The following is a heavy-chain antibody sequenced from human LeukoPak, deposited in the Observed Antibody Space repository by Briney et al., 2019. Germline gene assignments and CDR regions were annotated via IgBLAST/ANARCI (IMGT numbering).Heavy chain of an antibody. J-gene: IGHJ4*02. Sequence: GASVKVSCKASGYNLMDHALHWVRQAPGQGLEWMGWIKFEDGGTSYGRRFRGRVTMTKDTSISTAYMELSRLRSDDTAVYYCARDISGSYGLVEDYWGQGTLVTVSS. D-gene: IGHD1-26*01. V-gene: IGHV1-2*02. CDR1: GYNLMDHA. CDR2: IKFEDGGT. CDR3: ARDISGSYGLVEDY.